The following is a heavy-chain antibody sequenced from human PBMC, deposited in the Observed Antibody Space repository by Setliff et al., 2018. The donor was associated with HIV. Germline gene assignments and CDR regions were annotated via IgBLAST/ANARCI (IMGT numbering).Heavy chain of an antibody. CDR2: IFDSGSA. CDR1: GGSIRSYY. Sequence: SETLSLTCTVSGGSIRSYYWNWIRQPPGKGLESIGHIFDSGSAYYNPSLKSRGTISLDTSKNQFSLKLTSVTAADTAVYYCARGGAGYPAKGRAMDVWGQGTTVTVSS. D-gene: IGHD3-16*01. V-gene: IGHV4-59*08. CDR3: ARGGAGYPAKGRAMDV. J-gene: IGHJ6*02.